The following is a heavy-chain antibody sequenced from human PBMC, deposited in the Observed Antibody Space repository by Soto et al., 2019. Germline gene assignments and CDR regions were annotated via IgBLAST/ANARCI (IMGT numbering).Heavy chain of an antibody. CDR3: ARDGQYRTDGFDI. J-gene: IGHJ3*02. CDR2: LSRGGGST. CDR1: GFTFSSHG. Sequence: EAQLLESGGGSVQPGGSLRLSCAASGFTFSSHGMSWIRQAPGEGLEWISGLSRGGGSTYYVDSVKGRFTISRDNAKNTLDLIMKSLRVEDTALYYCARDGQYRTDGFDIWGQGTMVTVSS. V-gene: IGHV3-23*01. D-gene: IGHD5-12*01.